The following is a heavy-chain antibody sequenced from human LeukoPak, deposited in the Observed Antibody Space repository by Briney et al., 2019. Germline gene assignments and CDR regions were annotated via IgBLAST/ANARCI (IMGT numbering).Heavy chain of an antibody. J-gene: IGHJ4*02. D-gene: IGHD2-8*01. V-gene: IGHV3-23*01. CDR3: ASWISMLQPTGY. Sequence: GGSLRLSCAASGFTFSSYSMNWVRQAPGKGLEWVSSISETGGTTYYADSVKGRFTISRDNSRNTLYLQMNSLRGEDTAVYYCASWISMLQPTGYWGQGTLVTVSS. CDR2: ISETGGTT. CDR1: GFTFSSYS.